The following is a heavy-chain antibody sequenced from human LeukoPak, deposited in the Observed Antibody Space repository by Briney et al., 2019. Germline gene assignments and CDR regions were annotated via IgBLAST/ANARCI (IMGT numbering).Heavy chain of an antibody. CDR2: IYYTGST. D-gene: IGHD5-18*01. CDR3: ARQGGYSYGRFDY. V-gene: IGHV4-59*08. J-gene: IGHJ4*02. CDR1: GGSISSFY. Sequence: PSETLSLTCTVSGGSISSFYWSWIRQPPGRGLEWIGYIYYTGSTNYTPSLKSRATISVDTSKTQFSLKLSSVTAADTAVYYCARQGGYSYGRFDYWGQGTLVTVSS.